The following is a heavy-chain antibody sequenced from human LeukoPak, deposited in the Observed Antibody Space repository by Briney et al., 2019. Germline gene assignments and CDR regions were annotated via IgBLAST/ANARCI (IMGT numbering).Heavy chain of an antibody. V-gene: IGHV1-69*06. CDR2: IIPIFGTA. CDR3: ASSKDYHDSSGYARTLDY. J-gene: IGHJ4*02. CDR1: GGTFSSYA. Sequence: GASVKVSCKASGGTFSSYAISWVRQAPGQGLEWMGGIIPIFGTANYAQKFQGRVTITADKSTSTAYMELSSLRSEDTAIYYCASSKDYHDSSGYARTLDYWGQGTLVTVSS. D-gene: IGHD3-22*01.